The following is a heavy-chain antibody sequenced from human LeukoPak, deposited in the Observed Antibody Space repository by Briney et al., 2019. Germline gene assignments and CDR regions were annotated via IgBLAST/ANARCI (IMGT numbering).Heavy chain of an antibody. Sequence: GRSLRLSCAASGFTFSSYGMHWVRQAPGKGLEWVAVISYDGSNKYYADSVKGRFTISRDNSKNTLYLQMNSLRAADTAVYYCAKADYYDSSGYYSLYYYYYYMDVWGKGTTVTISS. CDR2: ISYDGSNK. CDR3: AKADYYDSSGYYSLYYYYYYMDV. CDR1: GFTFSSYG. D-gene: IGHD3-22*01. V-gene: IGHV3-30*18. J-gene: IGHJ6*03.